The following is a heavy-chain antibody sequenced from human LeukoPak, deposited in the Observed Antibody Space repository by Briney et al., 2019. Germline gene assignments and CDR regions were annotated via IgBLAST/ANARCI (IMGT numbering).Heavy chain of an antibody. Sequence: GGSLRLSCVASGLTFSGSGIHWVRQASGKGLEWLGRIGRQGDSDATRYAASLKGKFTISGVDSRNTAYLQMNSLKTEDTAVYYCAGDYNFLTGLNYWGQGTLVTVSS. CDR3: AGDYNFLTGLNY. CDR2: IGRQGDSDAT. CDR1: GLTFSGSG. D-gene: IGHD3-9*01. V-gene: IGHV3-73*01. J-gene: IGHJ4*02.